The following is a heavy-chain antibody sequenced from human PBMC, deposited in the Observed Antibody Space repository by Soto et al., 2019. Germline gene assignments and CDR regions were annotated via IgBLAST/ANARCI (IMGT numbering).Heavy chain of an antibody. CDR2: ISDSGDST. J-gene: IGHJ6*02. D-gene: IGHD2-2*01. CDR3: AKAATYCSSTSCLRPANPDV. V-gene: IGHV3-23*01. CDR1: GFTFRSYA. Sequence: PGGSMKLARAASGFTFRSYAMTWVRQAPGKGLEWVSAISDSGDSTYYADSVKGRFTISRDNSKNTLYLQMNSLRAEDTAIYYCAKAATYCSSTSCLRPANPDVWGQGTTVTVSS.